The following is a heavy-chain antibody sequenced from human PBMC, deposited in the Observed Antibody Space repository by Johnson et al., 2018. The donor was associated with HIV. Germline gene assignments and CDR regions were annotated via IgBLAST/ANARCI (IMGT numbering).Heavy chain of an antibody. CDR3: ARDRFHPHAFDI. CDR2: ISYDGSNK. J-gene: IGHJ3*02. Sequence: QVQLVESGGGLIQPGGSLRLSCAASGFTVSSNYMNWVRQAPGKGLEWVAVISYDGSNKYFADSVKGRFTISRDNSKNTLYLQMNSLRTDDTTVYYCARDRFHPHAFDIWGQGTMVTVSS. D-gene: IGHD3-10*01. CDR1: GFTVSSNY. V-gene: IGHV3-30*03.